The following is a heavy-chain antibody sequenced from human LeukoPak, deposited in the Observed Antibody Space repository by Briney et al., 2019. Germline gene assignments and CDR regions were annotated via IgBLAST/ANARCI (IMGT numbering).Heavy chain of an antibody. CDR3: AKGGLTGSNYFDF. J-gene: IGHJ4*02. Sequence: GGSLRLSCAASEFTFDNYAMSWVRQAPGKGLEWVSVISGSGYYSYYADSVKGRFTVSRDNSKTTLYLQMNSLRADDTAVYYCAKGGLTGSNYFDFWGQGTLVTVSS. CDR2: ISGSGYYS. V-gene: IGHV3-23*01. D-gene: IGHD1-26*01. CDR1: EFTFDNYA.